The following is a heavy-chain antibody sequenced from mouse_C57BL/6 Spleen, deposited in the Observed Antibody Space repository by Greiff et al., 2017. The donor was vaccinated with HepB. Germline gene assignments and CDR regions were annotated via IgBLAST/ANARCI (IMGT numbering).Heavy chain of an antibody. CDR3: ARSITTVVANYAMDY. D-gene: IGHD1-1*01. Sequence: EVQVVESGGGLVKPGGSLKLSCAASGFTFSSYAMSWVRQTPEKRLEWVATISDGGSYTYYPDNVKGRFTISRDNAKNNLYLQMSHLKSEDTAMYYCARSITTVVANYAMDYWGQGTSVTVSS. CDR2: ISDGGSYT. CDR1: GFTFSSYA. J-gene: IGHJ4*01. V-gene: IGHV5-4*01.